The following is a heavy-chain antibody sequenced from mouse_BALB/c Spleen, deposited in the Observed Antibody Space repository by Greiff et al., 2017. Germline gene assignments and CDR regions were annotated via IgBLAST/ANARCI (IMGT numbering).Heavy chain of an antibody. CDR3: ARVYGNHMDY. D-gene: IGHD2-1*01. CDR2: LRNKANGYTT. CDR1: GFTFTDYY. V-gene: IGHV7-3*02. J-gene: IGHJ4*01. Sequence: EVQGVESGGGLVQPGGSLRLSCATSGFTFTDYYMSWVRQPPGKALEWLGFLRNKANGYTTEYSSSVKGRFTISRDNSQSILYLQMNTLRAEDSATYYCARVYGNHMDYWGQGTSGTVSS.